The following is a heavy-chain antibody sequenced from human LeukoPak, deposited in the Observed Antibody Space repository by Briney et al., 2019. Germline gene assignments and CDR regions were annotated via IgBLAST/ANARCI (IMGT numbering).Heavy chain of an antibody. CDR3: PIDHYYGSGSYSDY. Sequence: PSETLSLTCAVYGGSFSGYSWSWIRQPPGKGLEWIGEINHSGSTNYNPSLKSRVTISVDTSKNQFSLKLISVTAADTAVYYCPIDHYYGSGSYSDYWGQGTLVTVSS. D-gene: IGHD3-10*01. CDR2: INHSGST. V-gene: IGHV4-34*01. J-gene: IGHJ4*02. CDR1: GGSFSGYS.